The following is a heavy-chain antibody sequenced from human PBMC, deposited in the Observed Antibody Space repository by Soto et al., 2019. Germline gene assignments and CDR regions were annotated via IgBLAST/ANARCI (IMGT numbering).Heavy chain of an antibody. CDR3: ARGRVVVTAAIRTYYDLWKGKDYYYHYMDV. CDR2: MNPNSGNT. V-gene: IGHV1-8*01. Sequence: ASVKGSCKASGYTFTIYYINWVRQATGQGLEWMGWMNPNSGNTGYAQKFQGRVTMTRNTSISTAYMELSSLRSEDTAVYYCARGRVVVTAAIRTYYDLWKGKDYYYHYMDVWGKGTTVSVSS. CDR1: GYTFTIYY. D-gene: IGHD2-2*01. J-gene: IGHJ6*03.